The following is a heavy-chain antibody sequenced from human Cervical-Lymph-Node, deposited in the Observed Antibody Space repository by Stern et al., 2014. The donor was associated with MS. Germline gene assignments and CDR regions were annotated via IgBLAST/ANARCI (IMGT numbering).Heavy chain of an antibody. J-gene: IGHJ4*02. D-gene: IGHD6-19*01. V-gene: IGHV5-51*01. Sequence: VQLVESGAEVKKPGESLTISCQASGYTFNTYWIGWVRQMPEAGLEWMGGICPGDSDTKYRPSFQGHVTISVDTSTVTAYLQWTSLKASDSGIYYCARRGTGIDWTGLEVAGTDSSLDFWGQGTLVTVSS. CDR2: ICPGDSDT. CDR1: GYTFNTYW. CDR3: ARRGTGIDWTGLEVAGTDSSLDF.